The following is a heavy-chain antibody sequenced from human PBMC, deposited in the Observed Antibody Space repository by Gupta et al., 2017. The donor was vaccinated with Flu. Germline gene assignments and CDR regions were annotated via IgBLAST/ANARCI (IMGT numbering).Heavy chain of an antibody. CDR1: GFTFSSYA. D-gene: IGHD1-26*01. Sequence: EVQLLESGGGLVQPGGSLRLPCAASGFTFSSYAMSWVRQAPGKGVEWVSGISGSGGSTYYADSGKGRFTISRDNSKNTLYLQMNSLRVEDTAVYYCAESEASGNYDFDYWGQGTLVTVSS. J-gene: IGHJ4*02. CDR2: ISGSGGST. V-gene: IGHV3-23*01. CDR3: AESEASGNYDFDY.